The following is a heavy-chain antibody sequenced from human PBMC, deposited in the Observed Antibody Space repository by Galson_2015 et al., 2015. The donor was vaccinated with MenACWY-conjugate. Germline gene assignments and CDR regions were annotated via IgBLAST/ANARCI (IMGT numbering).Heavy chain of an antibody. CDR1: GFTFSSYW. J-gene: IGHJ6*02. V-gene: IGHV3-7*03. CDR2: MKQDGTER. CDR3: ATSERFRLYQFYGMDV. D-gene: IGHD3-16*02. Sequence: SLRLSCAASGFTFSSYWMTWVRQGPGQGLEWLANMKQDGTERYYVDSVKGRFTISRDNAKNSLYLEMNGLRGEDTAVYYCATSERFRLYQFYGMDVWGQGTTVTVSS.